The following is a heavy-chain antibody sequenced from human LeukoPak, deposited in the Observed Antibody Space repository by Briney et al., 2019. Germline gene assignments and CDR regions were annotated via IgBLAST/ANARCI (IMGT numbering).Heavy chain of an antibody. CDR1: GFPSSSYW. CDR3: ARSNQADDY. CDR2: INPGGSSI. J-gene: IGHJ4*02. Sequence: PGGPLSPSCEASGFPSSSYWMHWARQVQGKGLVWVARINPGGSSITYADPVKGRFTISRDNAKNTLYLQMDSLRAEDTGVYYCARSNQADDYWGQGTLVTVSS. D-gene: IGHD1-14*01. V-gene: IGHV3-74*01.